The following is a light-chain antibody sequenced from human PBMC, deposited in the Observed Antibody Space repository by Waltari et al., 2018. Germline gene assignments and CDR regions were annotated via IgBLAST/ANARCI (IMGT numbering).Light chain of an antibody. CDR3: QQYNVYSLT. J-gene: IGKJ4*01. CDR1: QSISNW. CDR2: KTS. V-gene: IGKV1-5*03. Sequence: DIQMTQSPSTLSASVGDRVTITCRASQSISNWLAWYQQKPGKAPKFLIYKTSNLESGVPSRFSGSGSGIEFTLTISSLQPDDFATYYCQQYNVYSLTFGGGTKVEIK.